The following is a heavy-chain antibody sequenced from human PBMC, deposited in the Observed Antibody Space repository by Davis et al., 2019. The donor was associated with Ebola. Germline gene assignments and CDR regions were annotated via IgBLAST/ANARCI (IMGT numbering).Heavy chain of an antibody. V-gene: IGHV4-59*01. D-gene: IGHD5-18*01. J-gene: IGHJ4*02. CDR2: ISYSGST. CDR3: SRDGGYSYGPRGGYFDY. CDR1: GDSISGSF. Sequence: PGGSLRLSCTVSGDSISGSFWSWIRQPPGKGLEWIGYISYSGSTNYNPSLKSRVTISIDTSNNQFSLRLTSVTAADAAEYFCSRDGGYSYGPRGGYFDYWGQGTLVTVSS.